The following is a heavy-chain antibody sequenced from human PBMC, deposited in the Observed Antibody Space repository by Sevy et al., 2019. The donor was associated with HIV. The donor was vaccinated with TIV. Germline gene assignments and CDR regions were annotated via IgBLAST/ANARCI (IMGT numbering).Heavy chain of an antibody. CDR3: ARAPPVRSGDDSLNWFDP. CDR1: GGSISAYY. V-gene: IGHV4-59*01. D-gene: IGHD5-12*01. CDR2: IYYTGST. Sequence: SETLSLTCTVFGGSISAYYWSWIRQSPGKGLEYIGYIYYTGSTYYNPSLKSRVTISIDTSKNQFYLRLTSVTAADRAMYYCARAPPVRSGDDSLNWFDPWGQGTLVTVSS. J-gene: IGHJ5*02.